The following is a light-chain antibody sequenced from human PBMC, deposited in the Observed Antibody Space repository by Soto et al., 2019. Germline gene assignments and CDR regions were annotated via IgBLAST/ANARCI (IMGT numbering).Light chain of an antibody. J-gene: IGLJ1*01. CDR2: EVS. CDR3: SSHAGSKRV. Sequence: QSVLTQPPSASGSPGQSVTLSCTGTSSDVGGYNYVSWYQQHPGKAPKLMIYEVSKRPSGVPDRFSGSKSGNTASLTVSGLQAEDEADYYCSSHAGSKRVFGTGTKVTVL. V-gene: IGLV2-8*01. CDR1: SSDVGGYNY.